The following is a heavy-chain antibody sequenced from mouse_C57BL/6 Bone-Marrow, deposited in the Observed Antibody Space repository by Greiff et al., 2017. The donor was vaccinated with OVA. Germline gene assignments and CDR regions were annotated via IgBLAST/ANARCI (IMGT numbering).Heavy chain of an antibody. J-gene: IGHJ4*01. CDR1: GFTFSSYA. CDR3: TRGGYRYYAMDY. D-gene: IGHD2-14*01. V-gene: IGHV5S21*01. Sequence: EVKLVESGEGLVKPGGSLKLSCAASGFTFSSYAMSWVRQTPKKRLEWVAYISSGGDYIYYADTVKGRFTISRDNARNTLYLQMSSLKSEDTAMYYCTRGGYRYYAMDYWGQGTSVTVSS. CDR2: ISSGGDYI.